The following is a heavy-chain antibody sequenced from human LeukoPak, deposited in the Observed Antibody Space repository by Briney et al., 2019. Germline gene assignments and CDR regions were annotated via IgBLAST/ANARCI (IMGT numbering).Heavy chain of an antibody. CDR1: GASISSTSHF. V-gene: IGHV4-39*07. CDR3: ARDGYQLQTGTLGGWFDP. CDR2: INYSGKT. J-gene: IGHJ5*02. D-gene: IGHD2-2*01. Sequence: SETLSLTCTVSGASISSTSHFWGWIRQSPGKGLEWIGSINYSGKTYYNPSLKSRVTISVETSNNQFSLKLTSVTAADTAVYYCARDGYQLQTGTLGGWFDPWGQGTLVTVSS.